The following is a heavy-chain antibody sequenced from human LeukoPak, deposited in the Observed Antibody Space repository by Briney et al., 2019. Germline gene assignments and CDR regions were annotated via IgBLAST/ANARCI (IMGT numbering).Heavy chain of an antibody. CDR3: ARGQVLLWFGESQDFDY. J-gene: IGHJ4*02. Sequence: ASVKVSCKASGGTFSSYAISWVRQAPGQGLEWMGWMNPNSGNTGYAQKFQGRVTMTRNTSISTAYMELSSLRSEDTAVYYCARGQVLLWFGESQDFDYWGQGTLVTVSS. D-gene: IGHD3-10*01. V-gene: IGHV1-8*02. CDR2: MNPNSGNT. CDR1: GGTFSSYA.